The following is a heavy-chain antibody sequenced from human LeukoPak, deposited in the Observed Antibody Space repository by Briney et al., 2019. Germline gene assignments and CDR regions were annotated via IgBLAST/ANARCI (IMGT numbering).Heavy chain of an antibody. CDR2: INPDSGGT. J-gene: IGHJ3*02. D-gene: IGHD7-27*01. CDR1: GYTFTGYY. Sequence: ASVKVSCKASGYTFTGYYMHWVRQAPGQGLEWMGWINPDSGGTIYAQNFQGRVTMTRDTSISTAYMELSSLRSDDTAVYYCARGNWDDALDIWGQGTMVTVSS. CDR3: ARGNWDDALDI. V-gene: IGHV1-2*02.